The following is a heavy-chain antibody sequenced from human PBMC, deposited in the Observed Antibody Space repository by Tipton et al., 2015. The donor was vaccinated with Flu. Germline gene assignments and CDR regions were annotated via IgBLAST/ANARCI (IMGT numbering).Heavy chain of an antibody. Sequence: TLSLTCTVSGGSISSSSYYWAWIRQPPGKGLEWFGSMYSSGSTYYNPSLKSRVTISVDTSKNQFSLKLSSVTAADTAVYYCARGIYISSSWYVGRGDPNKNDYWGQGTLVTVSS. CDR3: ARGIYISSSWYVGRGDPNKNDY. CDR1: GGSISSSSYY. J-gene: IGHJ4*02. CDR2: MYSSGST. V-gene: IGHV4-39*07. D-gene: IGHD6-13*01.